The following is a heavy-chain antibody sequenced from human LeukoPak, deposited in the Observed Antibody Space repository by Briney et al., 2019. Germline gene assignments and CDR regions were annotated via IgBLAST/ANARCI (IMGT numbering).Heavy chain of an antibody. CDR1: GFTVSSNY. CDR3: ARAHSSSWDQFDY. CDR2: IYSGGST. V-gene: IGHV3-53*01. D-gene: IGHD6-13*01. J-gene: IGHJ4*02. Sequence: GGSLRLSCAASGFTVSSNYMSWVRQAPGKGLEWVSGIYSGGSTYYADSVKGRFTISRDNSKNTLYLQMNSLRAEDTAVYYCARAHSSSWDQFDYWGQGTLVTVSS.